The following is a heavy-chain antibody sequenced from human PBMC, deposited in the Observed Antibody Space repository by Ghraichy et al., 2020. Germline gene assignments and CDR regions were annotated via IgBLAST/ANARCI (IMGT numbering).Heavy chain of an antibody. V-gene: IGHV3-21*01. CDR2: ISSSSSYI. D-gene: IGHD3-16*01. CDR1: GFTFSRYS. J-gene: IGHJ6*02. Sequence: GGSLRLSCAASGFTFSRYSMNWVRQAPGKGLEWVSTISSSSSYIHYADSVKGRFTISRDNAKNSLYLQMNSLRVEDTAVYYCARGGERQPQSEGMDVWGQGTTVTVSS. CDR3: ARGGERQPQSEGMDV.